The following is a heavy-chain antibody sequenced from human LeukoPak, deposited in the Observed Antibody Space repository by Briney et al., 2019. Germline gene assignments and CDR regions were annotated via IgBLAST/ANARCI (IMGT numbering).Heavy chain of an antibody. V-gene: IGHV3-13*01. CDR1: GFTFKSYD. J-gene: IGHJ4*02. CDR2: INTAGDT. Sequence: PGGSLRLSCAASGFTFKSYDMHWVPQAAGEGPEGGSAINTAGDTYYQGSVKGRFTISRENAKKSLYLQMNSLRAGDTAVYYCASGGRGSSWFGNWGQGTLVTVSS. CDR3: ASGGRGSSWFGN. D-gene: IGHD6-13*01.